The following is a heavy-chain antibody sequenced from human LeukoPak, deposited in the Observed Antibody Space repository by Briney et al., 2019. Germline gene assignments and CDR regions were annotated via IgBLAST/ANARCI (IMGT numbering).Heavy chain of an antibody. CDR1: GYNL. CDR2: TYPGGSDR. V-gene: IGHV5-51*01. Sequence: GESLKISCKGSGYNLIGWVRQMPGKGLEWVAFTYPGGSDRRYSPPFQGQVTVSADKSINTVYLQWGSLKASDTAMYYCARHFYDTSTYYSSFDFWGQGTLVTVSS. J-gene: IGHJ4*02. D-gene: IGHD2/OR15-2a*01. CDR3: ARHFYDTSTYYSSFDF.